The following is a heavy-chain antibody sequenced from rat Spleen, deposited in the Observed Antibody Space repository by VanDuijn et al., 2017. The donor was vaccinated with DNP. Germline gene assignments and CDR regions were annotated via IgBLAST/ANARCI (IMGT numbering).Heavy chain of an antibody. J-gene: IGHJ1*01. V-gene: IGHV5-20*01. Sequence: EVQLVESGGGLVQPGGSLKLSCAASGFTFSDYYMAWVRQAPTKGLEWVASVSYDGGSTYYRDSVKGRFTISRDNARSRLFLQMDSLRSEDTATYYCTTRRDGYWGPGTMVTVSS. CDR3: TTRRDGY. D-gene: IGHD1-7*01. CDR1: GFTFSDYY. CDR2: VSYDGGST.